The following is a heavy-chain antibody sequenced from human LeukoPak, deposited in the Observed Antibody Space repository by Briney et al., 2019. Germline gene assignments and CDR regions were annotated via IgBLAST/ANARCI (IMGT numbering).Heavy chain of an antibody. D-gene: IGHD3-22*01. CDR2: INPNSGDT. CDR1: GYTFNTYG. J-gene: IGHJ1*01. CDR3: ARGYYDSSDFEYLQH. V-gene: IGHV1-2*02. Sequence: ASVTVSCKASGYTFNTYGITWVRQAPGQGLEWMGWINPNSGDTNFAQKFQGRVTMTRDTSISTVYMELRRLRSDDTAVFYCARGYYDSSDFEYLQHWGQGTLVTASS.